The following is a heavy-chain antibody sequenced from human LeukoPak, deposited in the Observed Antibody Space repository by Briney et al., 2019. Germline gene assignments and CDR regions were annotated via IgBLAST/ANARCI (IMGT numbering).Heavy chain of an antibody. CDR1: GHTFTSYD. V-gene: IGHV1-8*01. CDR2: MNPNSGNT. Sequence: ASVKVSCKASGHTFTSYDINWVRQATGQGLEWMGWMNPNSGNTGYAQKFQGRVTMTRNTSISTAYTELSSLRSEDTAVYYCARFSEEGNFDYWGQGTLVTVSS. D-gene: IGHD1-26*01. J-gene: IGHJ4*02. CDR3: ARFSEEGNFDY.